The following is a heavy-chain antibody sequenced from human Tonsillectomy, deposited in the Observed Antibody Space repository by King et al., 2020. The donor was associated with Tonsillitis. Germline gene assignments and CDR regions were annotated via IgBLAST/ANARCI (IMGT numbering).Heavy chain of an antibody. CDR3: ARDIGFGYFDY. CDR1: GFIVITKY. D-gene: IGHD2-15*01. CDR2: MYIGGST. Sequence: VQLVESGGGLIQPGGSLRLSCAASGFIVITKYMSWVRQAPGTGLEWVSIMYIGGSTYYADSVKGRFTISRDNSTNTVYLQMNSLRAEDTAVYYCARDIGFGYFDYWGQGTLVTVSS. J-gene: IGHJ4*02. V-gene: IGHV3-53*01.